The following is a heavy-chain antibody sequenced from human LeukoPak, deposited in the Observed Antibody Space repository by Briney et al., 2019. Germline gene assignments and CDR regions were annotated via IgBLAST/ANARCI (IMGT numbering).Heavy chain of an antibody. CDR2: MNPNSGNT. Sequence: ASVKVSCKASGYTFTSYDINWVRQATGQGLEWMGWMNPNSGNTGYAQKFQGRVTMTRNTPISTAYMELSSLRSEDTAVYYCARLYCSGGSCYSNWFDPWGQGTLVTVSS. CDR3: ARLYCSGGSCYSNWFDP. J-gene: IGHJ5*02. V-gene: IGHV1-8*01. D-gene: IGHD2-15*01. CDR1: GYTFTSYD.